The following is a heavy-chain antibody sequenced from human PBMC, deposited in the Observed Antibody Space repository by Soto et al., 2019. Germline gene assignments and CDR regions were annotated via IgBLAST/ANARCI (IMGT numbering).Heavy chain of an antibody. CDR2: IYYSGST. V-gene: IGHV4-39*01. J-gene: IGHJ6*02. D-gene: IGHD3-22*01. CDR3: ARVVNYYDSSGYYYYYYGMDV. CDR1: GVSISSSSYY. Sequence: PSETLSLTCTVSGVSISSSSYYWGWIRQPPGKGLEWIGSIYYSGSTYYNPSLKSRVTISVDTSKNQFSLKLSSVTAADTAVYYCARVVNYYDSSGYYYYYYGMDVWGQGTTVTVSS.